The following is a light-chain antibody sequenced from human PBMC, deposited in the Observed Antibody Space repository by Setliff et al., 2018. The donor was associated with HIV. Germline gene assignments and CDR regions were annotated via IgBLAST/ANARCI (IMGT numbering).Light chain of an antibody. Sequence: QSALAQPASVSGSPGQSITISCTGTSGDVGGYNYVSWYQQRPGKAPKFMIYDVSKRPSGVSNRFSGSKSGNTASLTISGLQAEDEADYYCSSYTSSSTDVFGTGTKGTVL. V-gene: IGLV2-14*01. CDR2: DVS. CDR3: SSYTSSSTDV. CDR1: SGDVGGYNY. J-gene: IGLJ1*01.